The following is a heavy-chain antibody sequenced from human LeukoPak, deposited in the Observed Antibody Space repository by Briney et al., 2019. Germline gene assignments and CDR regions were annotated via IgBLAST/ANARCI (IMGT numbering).Heavy chain of an antibody. Sequence: ASVKVSCKAPGYTLSSYSMHWMRQAPGQRLERMGWINADKGDTKYTQQVQGRVPITRDTSASTAYMELSRLRCQDTIVYYCARDLLGPRSGGSVNYGMDVWGKGTTVTVSS. CDR3: ARDLLGPRSGGSVNYGMDV. J-gene: IGHJ6*04. V-gene: IGHV1-3*01. CDR2: INADKGDT. CDR1: GYTLSSYS. D-gene: IGHD2-15*01.